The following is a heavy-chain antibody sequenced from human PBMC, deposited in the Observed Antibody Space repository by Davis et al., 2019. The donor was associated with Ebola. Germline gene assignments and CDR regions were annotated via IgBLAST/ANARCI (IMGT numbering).Heavy chain of an antibody. CDR1: GFTFSSYA. V-gene: IGHV3-30*04. D-gene: IGHD5-18*01. J-gene: IGHJ4*02. Sequence: GESLKISCAASGFTFSSYAMHWVRQAPGRGLEWVAVISYDGGYKYYADSVKGRFTISRDNSENTLYLQMNSLRAEDTAVYYCAKGQDSGMAPGDYWGQGTVVTVSS. CDR3: AKGQDSGMAPGDY. CDR2: ISYDGGYK.